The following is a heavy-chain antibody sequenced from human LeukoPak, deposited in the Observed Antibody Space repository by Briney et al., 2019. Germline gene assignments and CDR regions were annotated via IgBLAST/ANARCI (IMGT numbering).Heavy chain of an antibody. Sequence: SETLSLTCTVSGGSISSYYWSWIRQPPGKGLEWIGYIYYSGSTYYNPSLKSRVTISVDTSKNQFSLKLSSVTAADTAVYYCARSSLYSSSWYFDYWGQGTLVTVSS. D-gene: IGHD6-13*01. V-gene: IGHV4-59*06. CDR1: GGSISSYY. CDR2: IYYSGST. CDR3: ARSSLYSSSWYFDY. J-gene: IGHJ4*02.